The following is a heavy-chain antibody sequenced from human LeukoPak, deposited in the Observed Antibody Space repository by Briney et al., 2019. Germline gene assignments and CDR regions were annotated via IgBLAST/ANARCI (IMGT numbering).Heavy chain of an antibody. CDR2: IYYSGST. V-gene: IGHV4-59*08. D-gene: IGHD3-10*01. CDR1: GGSISSYY. CDR3: ARQKLGSVDAFDI. Sequence: PSETLSLTCTVSGGSISSYYWSWIRQPPGKGLEWIGYIYYSGSTNYNPSLKSRVTISVDTSKNQFSLKLSSVTAADTAVYYCARQKLGSVDAFDIWGQGTIVTVSS. J-gene: IGHJ3*02.